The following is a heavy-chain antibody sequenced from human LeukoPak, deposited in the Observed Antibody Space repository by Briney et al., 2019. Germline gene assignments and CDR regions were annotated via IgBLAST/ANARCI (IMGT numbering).Heavy chain of an antibody. CDR2: IYYSGST. CDR3: ARGTMTTAFWWFDP. J-gene: IGHJ5*02. V-gene: IGHV4-59*01. Sequence: SETLSLTCTVSGGSISSYYWTWIRQPPGKGLEWLGNIYYSGSTNYNPSLKSRVTISLDTSKNQFSLKLSSVTAADTAVYYCARGTMTTAFWWFDPWGQGTLVTVSS. CDR1: GGSISSYY. D-gene: IGHD4-17*01.